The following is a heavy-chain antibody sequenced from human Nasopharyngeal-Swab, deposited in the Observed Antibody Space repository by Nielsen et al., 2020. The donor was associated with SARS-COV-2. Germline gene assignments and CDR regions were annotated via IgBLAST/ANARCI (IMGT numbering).Heavy chain of an antibody. CDR3: ARRGLPNPMDY. V-gene: IGHV3-23*01. Sequence: GESLKTSCAAPGFTFRSYAMRWVRQAPGKGLEWVSTISESGGRTYHADSVKGRFTISRDYSRNTLYLQMNSLRAEDTAVYYCARRGLPNPMDYWGQGTLVTVSS. D-gene: IGHD2-15*01. CDR1: GFTFRSYA. J-gene: IGHJ4*02. CDR2: ISESGGRT.